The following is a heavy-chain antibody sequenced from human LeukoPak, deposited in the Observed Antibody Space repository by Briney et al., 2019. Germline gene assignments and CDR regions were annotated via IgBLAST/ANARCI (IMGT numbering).Heavy chain of an antibody. D-gene: IGHD2-2*01. CDR2: MNPNSGNT. Sequence: ASVKVSCKAFGYTFTSYDINWVRQATGQGLEWMGWMNPNSGNTGYAQKFQGRVTMTRNTSISTAYMELSSLRSEDTAVYYCARGRCIWGYCSSTNWFDPWGQGTLVTVSS. CDR1: GYTFTSYD. V-gene: IGHV1-8*01. CDR3: ARGRCIWGYCSSTNWFDP. J-gene: IGHJ5*02.